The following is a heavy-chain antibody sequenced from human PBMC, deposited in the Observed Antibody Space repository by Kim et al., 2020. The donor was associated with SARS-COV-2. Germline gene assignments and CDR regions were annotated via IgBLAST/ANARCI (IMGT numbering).Heavy chain of an antibody. V-gene: IGHV3-9*01. Sequence: GGSLRLSCAASGFTFGDYAMHWVRQAPGKGLEWVSGISWNSGSIGYADSVKGRFTISRDNAKNSLYLQMNSLRAEDTALYYCAKELAVVPALDVWGKGTTVTVSS. J-gene: IGHJ6*04. D-gene: IGHD2-2*01. CDR3: AKELAVVPALDV. CDR1: GFTFGDYA. CDR2: ISWNSGSI.